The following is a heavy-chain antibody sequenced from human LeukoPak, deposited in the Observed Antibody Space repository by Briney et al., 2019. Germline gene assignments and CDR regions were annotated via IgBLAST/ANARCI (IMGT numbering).Heavy chain of an antibody. CDR3: AKSYTSGSYYFDY. CDR2: MSYDGSNK. J-gene: IGHJ4*02. V-gene: IGHV3-30*18. Sequence: GRSLRLFCAASGFTFSSYGMHWVRQAPGKGLEWVAFMSYDGSNKYYADSVKGRFTTSRDHSKNTLYLQMNSLRAEDTAVYYCAKSYTSGSYYFDYWGQGTLVTVSS. CDR1: GFTFSSYG. D-gene: IGHD6-19*01.